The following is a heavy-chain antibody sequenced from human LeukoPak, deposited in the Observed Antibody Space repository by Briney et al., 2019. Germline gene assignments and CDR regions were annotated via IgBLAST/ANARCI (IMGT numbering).Heavy chain of an antibody. CDR1: GFTFSDYG. J-gene: IGHJ4*02. Sequence: GGSLRLSCAASGFTFSDYGMHWVRQAPGKGLEWVAITSDDGNNEDYADSVKGRFTISRDNSKNTLFLQMNSLRPEDTAVYYCARDSSGNHFDFWGQGTLVTVSS. CDR2: TSDDGNNE. D-gene: IGHD1-1*01. CDR3: ARDSSGNHFDF. V-gene: IGHV3-30*03.